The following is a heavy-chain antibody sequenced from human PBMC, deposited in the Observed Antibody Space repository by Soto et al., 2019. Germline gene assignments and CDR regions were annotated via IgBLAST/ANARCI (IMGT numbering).Heavy chain of an antibody. J-gene: IGHJ6*03. CDR2: INHSGST. Sequence: SETLSLTCAVYGGSFSGYYWSWIRQPPGKGLEWIGEINHSGSTNYNPSLKSRVTISVDTSKNQFSLKLSSVTAADTAVYYCARGVGYGKVKVGEYCSGGSCYRNSSYYYYMDVWGKGTTVTVSS. D-gene: IGHD2-15*01. CDR3: ARGVGYGKVKVGEYCSGGSCYRNSSYYYYMDV. V-gene: IGHV4-34*01. CDR1: GGSFSGYY.